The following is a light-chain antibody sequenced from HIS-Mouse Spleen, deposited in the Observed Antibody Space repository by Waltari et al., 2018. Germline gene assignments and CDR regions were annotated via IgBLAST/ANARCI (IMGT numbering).Light chain of an antibody. J-gene: IGLJ2*01. Sequence: QSVLTQPPSASGTPGQRVTISCSGRSSNIGSNTVNWYQQLPGTPPKLLIYSNNQRPSGVPDRFSGSKSGTSASLAISGLQSEDEADYYCAAWDDSLNGVVFGGGTKLTVL. V-gene: IGLV1-44*01. CDR1: SSNIGSNT. CDR3: AAWDDSLNGVV. CDR2: SNN.